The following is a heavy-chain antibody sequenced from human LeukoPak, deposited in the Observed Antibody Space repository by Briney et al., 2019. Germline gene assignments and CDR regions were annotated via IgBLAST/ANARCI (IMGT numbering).Heavy chain of an antibody. J-gene: IGHJ4*02. Sequence: PSETLSLTCTVSGGSISNYYWSWIRQPPGKGLEWIGYIYDGGSTNYNPSLKGRATISVDTFKNQFSLKVSSVTAAGTGVYYCASATEMAKVFSFDYWGQGTLVTVSS. V-gene: IGHV4-59*08. CDR1: GGSISNYY. CDR3: ASATEMAKVFSFDY. D-gene: IGHD2-8*01. CDR2: IYDGGST.